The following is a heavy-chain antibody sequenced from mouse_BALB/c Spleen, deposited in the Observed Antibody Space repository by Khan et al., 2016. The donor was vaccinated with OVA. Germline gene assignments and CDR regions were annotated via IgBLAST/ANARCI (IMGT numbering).Heavy chain of an antibody. CDR3: ARPPYFSYSLDH. V-gene: IGHV9-3-1*01. J-gene: IGHJ4*01. Sequence: IQLVQSGPEMKKPGETVKISCKASGYTFTNYGMNWVKQSPGKALKWMGWINTFTGEPTYADDFKGRFAFSLETSASTAYLQINNLKNEDTATYFCARPPYFSYSLDHWGQGTSVTVSS. CDR2: INTFTGEP. CDR1: GYTFTNYG. D-gene: IGHD2-12*01.